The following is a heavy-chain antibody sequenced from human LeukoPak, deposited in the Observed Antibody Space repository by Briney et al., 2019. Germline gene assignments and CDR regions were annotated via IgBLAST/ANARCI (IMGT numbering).Heavy chain of an antibody. V-gene: IGHV4-4*02. Sequence: SETLSLTCAVSGGSISSSNWWSWVRQPPGEGLEWIGEIYHSGTTNYNPSLKSRATILLDKSKSQFSLKLSSVTAADTAVYYCARWGGSRTWIEYGGQGTLVTVSS. CDR3: ARWGGSRTWIEY. D-gene: IGHD3-16*01. CDR2: IYHSGTT. J-gene: IGHJ4*02. CDR1: GGSISSSNW.